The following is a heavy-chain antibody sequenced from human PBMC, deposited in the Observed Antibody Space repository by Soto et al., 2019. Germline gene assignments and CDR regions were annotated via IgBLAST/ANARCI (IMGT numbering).Heavy chain of an antibody. CDR2: VNPSGGHT. J-gene: IGHJ4*02. V-gene: IGHV1-46*01. Sequence: QVQLVQSGAEVKKPGAPVKVSCKASGDTFTDYYIHWVRQAPGQGLEWMGTVNPSGGHTTYAQHFLGRMTXTXXXSXCTLYMELTSLTSEDTAVYYCARGGHVVVVTAALDYWGQGTLVTVSS. CDR1: GDTFTDYY. CDR3: ARGGHVVVVTAALDY. D-gene: IGHD2-21*02.